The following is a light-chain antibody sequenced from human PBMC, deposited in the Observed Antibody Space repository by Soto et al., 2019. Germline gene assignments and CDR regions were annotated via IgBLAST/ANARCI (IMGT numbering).Light chain of an antibody. Sequence: SPGTLSLSPGERATLSCRASQSVSSTSLAWYQQKPGQAPRVLIYGASSRATGIPDRFSGSGSGTDFTLTINRLEPEDFAVYYCQQYGSSPPITFGQGTRLEIK. V-gene: IGKV3-20*01. CDR1: QSVSSTS. CDR2: GAS. J-gene: IGKJ5*01. CDR3: QQYGSSPPIT.